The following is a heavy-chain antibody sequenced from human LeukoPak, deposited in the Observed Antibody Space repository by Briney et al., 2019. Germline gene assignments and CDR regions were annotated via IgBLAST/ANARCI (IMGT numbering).Heavy chain of an antibody. Sequence: GESLKISCEAAGFNFNNYWVGWVRQMPGKGLEWMGIIYPGDYDTRYNPSFQGHVTISVDKSNSTAYLQWRSLRASDTAMYFCAGHSFDTVDAFDVWGQGTIVTVSA. D-gene: IGHD2-2*02. J-gene: IGHJ3*01. CDR1: GFNFNNYW. V-gene: IGHV5-51*01. CDR3: AGHSFDTVDAFDV. CDR2: IYPGDYDT.